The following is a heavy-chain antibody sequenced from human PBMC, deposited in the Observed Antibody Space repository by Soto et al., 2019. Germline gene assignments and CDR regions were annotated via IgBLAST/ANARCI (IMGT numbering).Heavy chain of an antibody. Sequence: EVQLVESGGGLVKPGGSLRLSCAASGFTFSSYSMNWVRQAPGKGLEWVSSISSSSSYIYYADSVKGRFTISRDNAKNSLYLQMNSLRAEDTAVEYCARDWGYDSYCYGMDVWGQGTTVTVSS. CDR3: ARDWGYDSYCYGMDV. D-gene: IGHD5-12*01. CDR1: GFTFSSYS. J-gene: IGHJ6*02. CDR2: ISSSSSYI. V-gene: IGHV3-21*01.